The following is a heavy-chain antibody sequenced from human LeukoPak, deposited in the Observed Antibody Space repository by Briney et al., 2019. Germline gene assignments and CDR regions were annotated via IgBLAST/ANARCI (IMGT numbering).Heavy chain of an antibody. J-gene: IGHJ4*02. CDR1: GLTFSSYA. Sequence: GGSLRLSCAASGLTFSSYAMSWVRQAPGKGLEWVSAISGSGGSTYYADSAKGRFTISRDNSKNTLYLQMNSLRAEDTAVYYCAKDLRVGTTTIFDYWGQGTLVTVSS. V-gene: IGHV3-23*01. CDR3: AKDLRVGTTTIFDY. CDR2: ISGSGGST. D-gene: IGHD2-21*02.